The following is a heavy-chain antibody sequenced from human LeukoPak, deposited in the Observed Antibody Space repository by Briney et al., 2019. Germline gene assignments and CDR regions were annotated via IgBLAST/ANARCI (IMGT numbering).Heavy chain of an antibody. V-gene: IGHV3-30*02. CDR1: GFMFSEYG. J-gene: IGHJ4*02. CDR3: AKDWGARGCCGDYFDY. Sequence: GGSLRLSCAASGFMFSEYGMHWVRQASGRGPEWVAFIRDDGSSQYFTESVKGRFTISRDNSKNTVSLQMNNLRSEDTAVYYCAKDWGARGCCGDYFDYWGQGSLVTVSS. CDR2: IRDDGSSQ. D-gene: IGHD6-19*01.